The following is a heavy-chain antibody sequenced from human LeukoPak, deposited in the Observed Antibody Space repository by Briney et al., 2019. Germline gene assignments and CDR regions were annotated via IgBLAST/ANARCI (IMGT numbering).Heavy chain of an antibody. CDR2: IRYDGSNK. CDR1: GFTFSSYG. J-gene: IGHJ4*02. CDR3: AKELAFGGVIDY. Sequence: GGSLRLSCAASGFTFSSYGMHWVRQAPDKGLEWVAFIRYDGSNKYYADSVKGRFTISRDNSKNTLYLQMNSLRTEDTAVYSCAKELAFGGVIDYWGQGTLVTVSS. D-gene: IGHD3-16*01. V-gene: IGHV3-30*02.